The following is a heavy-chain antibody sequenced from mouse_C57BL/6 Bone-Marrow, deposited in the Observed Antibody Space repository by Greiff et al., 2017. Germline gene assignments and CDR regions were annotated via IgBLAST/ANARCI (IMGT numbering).Heavy chain of an antibody. CDR2: IHPNSGST. D-gene: IGHD2-3*01. V-gene: IGHV1-64*01. CDR1: GYTFTSYW. CDR3: ARSRYDGYFYAMDY. J-gene: IGHJ4*01. Sequence: QVQLQQPGAELVKPGASVKLSCKASGYTFTSYWMHWVKQRPGQGLEWIGMIHPNSGSTNYNEKFKSKATLTVDKSSSTAYMQLSSLTSEDSAVYYCARSRYDGYFYAMDYWGQGTSVTVSS.